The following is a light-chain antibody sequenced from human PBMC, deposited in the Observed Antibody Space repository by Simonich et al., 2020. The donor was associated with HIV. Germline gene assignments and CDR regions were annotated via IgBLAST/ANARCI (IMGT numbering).Light chain of an antibody. Sequence: DIVMTQSQDSLAVSLGERATINCKSSQSVLYSSNNKNYLAWYQQKPGQPPRLLGYWASARESGVPDRFSGSGSGTDFTLTISSLQAEDVAVYYCQQYYGIPLTFGGRTRVEIK. V-gene: IGKV4-1*01. J-gene: IGKJ4*01. CDR1: QSVLYSSNNKNY. CDR3: QQYYGIPLT. CDR2: WAS.